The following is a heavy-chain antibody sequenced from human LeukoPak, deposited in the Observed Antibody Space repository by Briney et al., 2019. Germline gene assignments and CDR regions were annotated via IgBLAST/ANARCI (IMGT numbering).Heavy chain of an antibody. CDR3: ARVYYDSSGYGAFSYYGRDV. CDR2: IIPIFGLA. J-gene: IGHJ6*02. Sequence: GASVKVSSMSSGGTFSSYAISWVRQPPGQGLEWVGMIIPIFGLANYAQKFQGRVTVTADKSTSTAYMELSSVRSEDAAVYYCARVYYDSSGYGAFSYYGRDVWGQGTRVPVS. D-gene: IGHD3-22*01. CDR1: GGTFSSYA. V-gene: IGHV1-69*04.